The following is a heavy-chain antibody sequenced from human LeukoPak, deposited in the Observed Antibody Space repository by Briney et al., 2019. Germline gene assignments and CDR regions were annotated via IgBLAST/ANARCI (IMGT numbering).Heavy chain of an antibody. D-gene: IGHD3-10*01. CDR2: VYYSGST. J-gene: IGHJ4*02. CDR1: GGSFEHYF. V-gene: IGHV4-59*01. Sequence: SETLSLTCTVSGGSFEHYFWSWIRQPPGKGLEWIGYVYYSGSTDYSPSLKSRLTISADTSKNRFSLKLSSVTAADTAVYYCASHRRSHGSEYWGQGTLVTVSS. CDR3: ASHRRSHGSEY.